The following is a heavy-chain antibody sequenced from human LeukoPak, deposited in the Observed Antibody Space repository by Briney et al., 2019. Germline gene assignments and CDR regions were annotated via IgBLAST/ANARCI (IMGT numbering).Heavy chain of an antibody. Sequence: PGGSLRLSCTASGFKFDAYAMHWVRQAPGKGLEWVSGISGTAGATYYADSVKGRFTISRDNSKNTLYLQMNSLRAEDTAVYYCTTDGLSAYYDFWSGYYYFDYWGQGTLVTVSS. CDR3: TTDGLSAYYDFWSGYYYFDY. CDR1: GFKFDAYA. V-gene: IGHV3-23*01. CDR2: ISGTAGAT. J-gene: IGHJ4*02. D-gene: IGHD3-3*01.